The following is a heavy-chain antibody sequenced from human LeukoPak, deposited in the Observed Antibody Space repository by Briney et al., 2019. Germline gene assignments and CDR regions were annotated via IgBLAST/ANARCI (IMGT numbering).Heavy chain of an antibody. CDR1: GFTFTSYG. D-gene: IGHD2-15*01. J-gene: IGHJ4*02. Sequence: PGRSLRLSCAASGFTFTSYGMHWVRQAPGKELEWVAVVSYDGSNKYYADSVKGRFTISRDNSKNTLYLQMNSLRAEDTAVYYCAKDHRGYCSGGSCSRLGYWGQGTLVTVSS. V-gene: IGHV3-30*18. CDR2: VSYDGSNK. CDR3: AKDHRGYCSGGSCSRLGY.